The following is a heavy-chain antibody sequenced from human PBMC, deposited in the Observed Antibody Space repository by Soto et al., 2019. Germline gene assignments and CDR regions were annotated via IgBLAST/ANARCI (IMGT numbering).Heavy chain of an antibody. V-gene: IGHV4-34*01. D-gene: IGHD4-17*01. J-gene: IGHJ3*02. CDR2: INHSGST. CDR3: ARDDYGGDAFDI. Sequence: SETLSLTCAVYGGSFSGYYWSWIRQPPVKGLEWIGEINHSGSTNYNPSLKSRVTISVDTSKNQFSLKLSSVTAADTAVYYCARDDYGGDAFDIWGQGTMVTVSS. CDR1: GGSFSGYY.